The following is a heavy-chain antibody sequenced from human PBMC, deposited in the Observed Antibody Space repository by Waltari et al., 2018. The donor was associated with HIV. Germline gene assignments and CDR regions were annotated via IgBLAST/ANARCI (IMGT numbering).Heavy chain of an antibody. CDR3: ARHKEGEGYNYWIYYYYYGMDV. CDR1: GFTVSSYS. Sequence: EVQLVESGGGLVQPGGYLRLSCAASGFTVSSYSMNWVRQAPGKGLEWVSYISSSSSTIYYADSVKGRFTISRDNGKNSLYLQMNSLRAEDTAVYYCARHKEGEGYNYWIYYYYYGMDVWGQGTTVTVSS. V-gene: IGHV3-48*01. D-gene: IGHD5-18*01. J-gene: IGHJ6*02. CDR2: ISSSSSTI.